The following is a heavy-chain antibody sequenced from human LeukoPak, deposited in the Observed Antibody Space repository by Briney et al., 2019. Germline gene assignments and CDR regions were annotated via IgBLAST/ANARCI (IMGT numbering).Heavy chain of an antibody. V-gene: IGHV1-2*02. CDR3: ATPTPCGGDCYWLNY. Sequence: ASVKVSCKASGYTFTAYYLHWVRQAPGQGLEWMGWINPNSGGTNYAQNFQGRVTMTRDTSISTAYMELSRLRPDDTAVYYCATPTPCGGDCYWLNYWGQGTLVTVSS. D-gene: IGHD2-21*02. CDR2: INPNSGGT. CDR1: GYTFTAYY. J-gene: IGHJ4*02.